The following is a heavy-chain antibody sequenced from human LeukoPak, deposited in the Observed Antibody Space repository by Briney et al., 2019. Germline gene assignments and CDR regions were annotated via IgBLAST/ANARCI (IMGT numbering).Heavy chain of an antibody. D-gene: IGHD4-23*01. CDR3: ARGRPQGNDF. CDR1: GFTFSSYW. V-gene: IGHV3-74*01. J-gene: IGHJ4*02. CDR2: IASDGSSI. Sequence: GGSLRLSCAASGFTFSSYWMNWVRQAPGKGLVWVSRIASDGSSITYADSVKGRFSISRDNAKNTLYLQMSSLRVEDTAVYYCARGRPQGNDFWGRGTLVTVSS.